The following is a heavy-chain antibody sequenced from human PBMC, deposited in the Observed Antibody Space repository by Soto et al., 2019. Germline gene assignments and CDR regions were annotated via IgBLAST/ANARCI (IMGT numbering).Heavy chain of an antibody. CDR3: AKDGSGWYQSPYYYYMDV. D-gene: IGHD6-19*01. CDR1: GFTFSSYA. V-gene: IGHV3-23*01. Sequence: GSLRLSCSASGFTFSSYAMSWVRQAPGKGLEWVSAISGSGGSTYCADSVKGRFTISRDNSKNTLYLQMNSLRAEDTAVYYCAKDGSGWYQSPYYYYMDVWGKGTTVTVSS. CDR2: ISGSGGST. J-gene: IGHJ6*03.